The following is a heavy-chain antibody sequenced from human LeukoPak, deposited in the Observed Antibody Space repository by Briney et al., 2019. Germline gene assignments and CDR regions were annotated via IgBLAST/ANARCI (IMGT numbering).Heavy chain of an antibody. V-gene: IGHV3-21*01. CDR2: ISSSSSYI. Sequence: PGGSLRLSCAASGFTFSSYSMNWVRQAPGKGLEWVSSISSSSSYIYYADSVKGRFTISRDNAKNSLYLQMNSLRAEDTAVYYCARDRLEMATIRLRYYYGMDVWGQGTTVTVSS. CDR1: GFTFSSYS. J-gene: IGHJ6*02. CDR3: ARDRLEMATIRLRYYYGMDV. D-gene: IGHD5-24*01.